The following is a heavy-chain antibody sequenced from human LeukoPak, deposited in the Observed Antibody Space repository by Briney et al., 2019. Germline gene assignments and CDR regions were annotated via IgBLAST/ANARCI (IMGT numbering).Heavy chain of an antibody. J-gene: IGHJ6*03. CDR1: GFTFNNYA. V-gene: IGHV3-23*01. CDR3: AKGSTSWGADYYYYYYMDV. CDR2: ISGSGGST. D-gene: IGHD2-2*01. Sequence: GGSLRLSCAASGFTFNNYAMSWVRQAPGKGLEWVSAISGSGGSTYYADSVKGRFTISRDNSKNTLYLQMNSLRAEDTAVYYCAKGSTSWGADYYYYYYMDVWGKGTTVTVSS.